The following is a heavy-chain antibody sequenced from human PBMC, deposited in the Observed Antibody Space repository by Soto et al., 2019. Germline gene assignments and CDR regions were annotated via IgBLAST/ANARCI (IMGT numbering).Heavy chain of an antibody. J-gene: IGHJ4*02. CDR2: IKSKTDGGTT. Sequence: EVQLVESGGGLVKPGGSLRLSCAASGFTFSNAWMSWVRQAPGKGLEWVGRIKSKTDGGTTDYAAPVKGRFTIPRDDSKNTLYLQMISLKTEDTAVYYCTTVPLGYCSSTSCYDYWGQGTLVTVSS. CDR3: TTVPLGYCSSTSCYDY. CDR1: GFTFSNAW. D-gene: IGHD2-2*01. V-gene: IGHV3-15*01.